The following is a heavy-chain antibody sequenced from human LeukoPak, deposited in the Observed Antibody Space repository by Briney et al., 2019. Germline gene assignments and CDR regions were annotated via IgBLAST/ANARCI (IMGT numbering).Heavy chain of an antibody. D-gene: IGHD3-10*01. V-gene: IGHV1-69*13. Sequence: GASVKVSCKASGYTFTSYGISWARQAPGQGLEWMGGIIPIFGTANYAQKFQGRVTITADESTSTAYMELSSLRSEDTAVYYCARGEDYYGSGSYYNSFDYWGQGTLVTVSS. CDR2: IIPIFGTA. J-gene: IGHJ4*02. CDR3: ARGEDYYGSGSYYNSFDY. CDR1: GYTFTSYG.